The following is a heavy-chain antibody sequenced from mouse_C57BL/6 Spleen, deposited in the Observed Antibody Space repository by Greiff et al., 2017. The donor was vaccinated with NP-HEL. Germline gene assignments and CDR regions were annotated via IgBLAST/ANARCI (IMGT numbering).Heavy chain of an antibody. CDR3: TRDGIYYYGSSYNYAMDY. V-gene: IGHV5-9-1*02. CDR1: GFTFSSYA. J-gene: IGHJ4*01. Sequence: EVQLVESGEGLVKPGGSLKLSCAASGFTFSSYAMSWVRQTPEKRLEWVAYISSGGDYIYYADTVKGRFTISRDNARNTLYLQMSSLKSEDTAMYYCTRDGIYYYGSSYNYAMDYWGQGTSVTVSS. D-gene: IGHD1-1*01. CDR2: ISSGGDYI.